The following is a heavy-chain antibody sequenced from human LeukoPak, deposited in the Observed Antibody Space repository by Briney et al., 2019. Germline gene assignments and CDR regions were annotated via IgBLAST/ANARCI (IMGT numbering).Heavy chain of an antibody. Sequence: PSETLSLTCAVYGGSFSGYYWSWIRQPPGKGLEWIAEINYSGKINLNPSLKSRVTISVDTSKNQFSLKLSSVTAADTAVYYCARSGRPTTWSSMDVWGKGTTVTVSS. CDR3: ARSGRPTTWSSMDV. CDR2: INYSGKI. J-gene: IGHJ6*03. CDR1: GGSFSGYY. D-gene: IGHD1-1*01. V-gene: IGHV4-34*01.